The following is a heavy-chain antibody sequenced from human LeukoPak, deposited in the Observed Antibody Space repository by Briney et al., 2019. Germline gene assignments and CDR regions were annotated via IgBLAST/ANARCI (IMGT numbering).Heavy chain of an antibody. J-gene: IGHJ3*02. CDR3: ARVAAKAFDI. D-gene: IGHD6-25*01. V-gene: IGHV3-30-3*01. CDR2: ISYDGSNK. CDR1: GFTFSSYA. Sequence: PGGSLRLSCAASGFTFSSYAKHWVRQAPGKGLEWVAVISYDGSNKYYADSVKGRFTISRDNSKNTLYLQMNSLRAEDTAVYYCARVAAKAFDIWGQGTMVTVSS.